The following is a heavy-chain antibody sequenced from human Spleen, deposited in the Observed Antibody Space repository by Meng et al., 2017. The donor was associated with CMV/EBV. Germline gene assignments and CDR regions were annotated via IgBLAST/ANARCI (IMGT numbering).Heavy chain of an antibody. J-gene: IGHJ5*02. D-gene: IGHD5-12*01. V-gene: IGHV1-2*02. Sequence: ASVKVSCKASGYTFTGYYMHWVRQAPGQGLEWMGWINPKSGGTNYAQKFQGRVTMTRDTSISTAYMELSRLRSDDTAMYYCARGMEGIVPAIGSVAGILGWFDPWGQGTLVTVSS. CDR1: GYTFTGYY. CDR3: ARGMEGIVPAIGSVAGILGWFDP. CDR2: INPKSGGT.